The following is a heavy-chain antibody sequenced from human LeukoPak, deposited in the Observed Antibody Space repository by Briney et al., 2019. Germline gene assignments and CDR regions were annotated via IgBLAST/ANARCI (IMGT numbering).Heavy chain of an antibody. CDR2: IYHSGST. CDR1: GGSISSSNW. D-gene: IGHD2-15*01. Sequence: SGTLSLTCAVSGGSISSSNWWSWVRQPPGKGLEWIGEIYHSGSTNYNPSLKSRVTISVDKSKNQFSLKLSSVTAADTAVYYCVRGLGYCSGGSCYEDYWGQGTLVTVSS. CDR3: VRGLGYCSGGSCYEDY. J-gene: IGHJ4*02. V-gene: IGHV4-4*02.